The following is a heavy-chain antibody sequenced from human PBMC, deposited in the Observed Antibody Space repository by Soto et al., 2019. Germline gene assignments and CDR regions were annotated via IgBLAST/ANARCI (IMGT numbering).Heavy chain of an antibody. Sequence: EEQLVESGGGLVQPGGSLRLSCAASGFSFNSHYMTWVRQPPGTGLEWVSSINRDSSIIYYADSVRGRFTISRDNAPNSLYVQMNSVSAEDTAVYFCLNGDYYVGQGTLVTVSS. CDR1: GFSFNSHY. V-gene: IGHV3-48*01. D-gene: IGHD2-21*02. CDR2: INRDSSII. CDR3: LNGDYY. J-gene: IGHJ4*02.